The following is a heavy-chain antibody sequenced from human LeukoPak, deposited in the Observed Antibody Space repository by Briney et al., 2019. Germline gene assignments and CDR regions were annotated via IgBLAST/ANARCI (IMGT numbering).Heavy chain of an antibody. CDR1: GYTFTGYY. CDR2: INPNGADT. J-gene: IGHJ4*02. D-gene: IGHD4-11*01. CDR3: ARSSSDYPFDY. V-gene: IGHV1-2*02. Sequence: GASVKVSCKASGYTFTGYYMHWVRQAPGQRLEWMGWINPNGADTNYAQKLQGRVTMTTDTSTSTAYMELRSLRSDDTAVYYCARSSSDYPFDYWGQGTLVTVSS.